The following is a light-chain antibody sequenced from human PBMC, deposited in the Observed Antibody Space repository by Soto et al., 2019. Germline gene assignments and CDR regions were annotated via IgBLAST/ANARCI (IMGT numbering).Light chain of an antibody. Sequence: EIVLTQSPGTLSLSAGERVTLSCRASQSVRSSYLAWYQQKPGQAPSLLIYGASNRATGIADRFSGSGSGTYITITISRLEPEDFAVYYYQQYGSSPSFGGGTKVEIK. CDR1: QSVRSSY. CDR3: QQYGSSPS. CDR2: GAS. J-gene: IGKJ4*01. V-gene: IGKV3-20*01.